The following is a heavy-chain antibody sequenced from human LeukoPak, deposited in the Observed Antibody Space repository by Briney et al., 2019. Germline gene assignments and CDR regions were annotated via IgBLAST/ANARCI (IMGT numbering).Heavy chain of an antibody. Sequence: GGSLRLSCAASGFTFSTYAMHWVRQAPGKGLEWVAVISYDGSNKYYADSVKGRFTISRDNSKDALYLQMNSLRAEDTAVYYCARESLNYYDSSGYGNFEYWGQGTLVTVSS. CDR2: ISYDGSNK. CDR1: GFTFSTYA. J-gene: IGHJ4*02. V-gene: IGHV3-30-3*01. CDR3: ARESLNYYDSSGYGNFEY. D-gene: IGHD3-22*01.